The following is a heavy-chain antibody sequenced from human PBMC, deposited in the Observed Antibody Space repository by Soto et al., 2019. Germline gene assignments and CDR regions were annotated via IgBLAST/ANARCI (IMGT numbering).Heavy chain of an antibody. CDR3: ARDKSGSYYFDD. Sequence: GGSLRLSCAASGFTFSDHYMDCVRQAPGKGLEWVGRTRNKTNSYTTEYAASVKGRFTISRDDSKNSLYLQMNSLKTEDTAVYYCARDKSGSYYFDDFSQGTLVTVSS. D-gene: IGHD1-26*01. V-gene: IGHV3-72*01. J-gene: IGHJ4*02. CDR1: GFTFSDHY. CDR2: TRNKTNSYTT.